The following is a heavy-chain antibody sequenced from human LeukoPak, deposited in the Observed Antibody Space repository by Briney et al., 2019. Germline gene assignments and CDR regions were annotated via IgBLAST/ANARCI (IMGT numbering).Heavy chain of an antibody. Sequence: GASVKVSCKASGYTFTDYYIHWVRQAPGQGLEWLGWINPNSGGTHYAQKFQDRVTMIRDTSISTAYMEVSRLGSDDTAMYYCATMGATNFDHWGQGTLVTVSS. CDR1: GYTFTDYY. D-gene: IGHD1-26*01. J-gene: IGHJ4*02. CDR3: ATMGATNFDH. CDR2: INPNSGGT. V-gene: IGHV1-2*02.